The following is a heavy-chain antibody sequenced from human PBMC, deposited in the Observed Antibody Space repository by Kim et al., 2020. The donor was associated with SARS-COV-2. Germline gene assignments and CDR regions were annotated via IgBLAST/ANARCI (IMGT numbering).Heavy chain of an antibody. D-gene: IGHD2-2*01. V-gene: IGHV4-34*01. CDR2: INHSGST. CDR1: GGSFSGYY. Sequence: SETLSLTCAVYGGSFSGYYWSWIRQPPGKGLEWIGEINHSGSTNYNPSLKSRVTISVDTSKNQFSLKLSSVTAADTAVYYCARVRTGYQLPLRRKNWFDPWGQGTLVTVSS. J-gene: IGHJ5*02. CDR3: ARVRTGYQLPLRRKNWFDP.